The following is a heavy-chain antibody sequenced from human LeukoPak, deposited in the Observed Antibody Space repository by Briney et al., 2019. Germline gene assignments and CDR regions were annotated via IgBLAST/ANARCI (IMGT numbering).Heavy chain of an antibody. Sequence: GGSLRLSCAASGFTVSSNYMTWVRQAPGKGLEWVSLIYSGGSASYADSVRGRFTISRDNSKNTLYLQMNSLRAEDTAVYYCARIETVADAFDIWGQGTLVTVSS. J-gene: IGHJ3*02. CDR1: GFTVSSNY. D-gene: IGHD1-1*01. CDR3: ARIETVADAFDI. CDR2: IYSGGSA. V-gene: IGHV3-66*01.